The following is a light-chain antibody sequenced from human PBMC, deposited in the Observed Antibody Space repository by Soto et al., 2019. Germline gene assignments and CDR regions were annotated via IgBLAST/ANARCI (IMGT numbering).Light chain of an antibody. CDR1: QSVRNTY. CDR3: QQYGESPPT. CDR2: GAS. J-gene: IGKJ4*01. Sequence: EIVLTQSPGTLSLSPGERATLSYRASQSVRNTYVAWYQKKPGQAPRLLVSGASSRATGIPDRYSGSGSGTDFTLTINRLEPEDFAVYFCQQYGESPPTFGGGTKVEIK. V-gene: IGKV3-20*01.